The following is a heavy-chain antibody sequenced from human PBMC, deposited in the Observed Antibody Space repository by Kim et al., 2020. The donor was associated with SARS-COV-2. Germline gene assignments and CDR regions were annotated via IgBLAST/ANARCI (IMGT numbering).Heavy chain of an antibody. CDR2: IRASGGST. Sequence: GGSLRLSCVVSGFTLSRSGMNWVRQAPGKGLEWVSGIRASGGSTFYADSVKGRFTISRDNSKNTLYLQMDSLRGEDTAVYYCAQDPFSGDGEDYDSWGQGTLVTVSS. D-gene: IGHD3-10*01. CDR3: AQDPFSGDGEDYDS. V-gene: IGHV3-23*01. J-gene: IGHJ4*02. CDR1: GFTLSRSG.